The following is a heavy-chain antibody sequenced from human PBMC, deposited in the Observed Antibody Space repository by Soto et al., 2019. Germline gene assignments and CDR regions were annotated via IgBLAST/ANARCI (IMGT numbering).Heavy chain of an antibody. V-gene: IGHV5-51*01. CDR2: IYPGDSDT. Sequence: GESPKISRKGSGYTFSNCWIGWVRQMPGKGLEWMGIIYPGDSDTKYSPSFEGHVTISADKSITTAYLQWSSLKASDTAIYDGARQYCSNSIYYRRFDYWGQGTQVTVSS. CDR3: ARQYCSNSIYYRRFDY. CDR1: GYTFSNCW. D-gene: IGHD2-8*01. J-gene: IGHJ4*02.